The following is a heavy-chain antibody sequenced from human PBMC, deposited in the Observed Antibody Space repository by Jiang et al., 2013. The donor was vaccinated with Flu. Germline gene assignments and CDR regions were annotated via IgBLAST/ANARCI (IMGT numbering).Heavy chain of an antibody. CDR3: ARSTFYYDIGDY. D-gene: IGHD3-22*01. J-gene: IGHJ4*02. CDR2: ISYDGSDK. CDR1: GFTFSNFV. V-gene: IGHV3-30-3*01. Sequence: QLLESGGGVVLPGRSLRLSCAASGFTFSNFVMHWVRQAPGKGLEWVALISYDGSDKYYADSVKGRFTISRDKSKNTLYLQMNSLRTEDTAVYYCARSTFYYDIGDYWGQGTLVTVSS.